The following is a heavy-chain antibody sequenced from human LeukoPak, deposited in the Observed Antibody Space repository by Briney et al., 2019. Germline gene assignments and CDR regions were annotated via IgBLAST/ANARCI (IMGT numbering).Heavy chain of an antibody. Sequence: PSETLSLTCTVSGGSINSGGCYWSWIRQHPGKGLEWLGYIYYRGNTHYNSSLKSRVTISVDTSKNQFSLKLNSVTAADSAVYYCAREDHDYFAMDVWGQGTTVTVSS. CDR3: AREDHDYFAMDV. CDR1: GGSINSGGCY. V-gene: IGHV4-31*03. CDR2: IYYRGNT. J-gene: IGHJ6*02.